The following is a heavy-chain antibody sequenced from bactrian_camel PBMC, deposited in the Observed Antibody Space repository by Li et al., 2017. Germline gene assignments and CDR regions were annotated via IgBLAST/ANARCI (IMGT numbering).Heavy chain of an antibody. J-gene: IGHJ4*01. D-gene: IGHD1*01. V-gene: IGHV3S31*01. CDR3: AYDPRCISPTGGAWYYDT. CDR1: GNTITTAC. CDR2: MYQGGAKT. Sequence: VQLVESGGGSVQAGGSLRLSCAASGNTITTACMGWFRQGEGNEREGVAAMYQGGAKTYYADSVKGRFTISQDNAKNTLYLQMNSLKPEDTAMYSCAYDPRCISPTGGAWYYDTWGQGTQVTVS.